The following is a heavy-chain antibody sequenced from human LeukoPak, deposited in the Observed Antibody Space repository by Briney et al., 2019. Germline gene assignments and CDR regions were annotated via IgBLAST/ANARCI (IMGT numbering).Heavy chain of an antibody. Sequence: PSETLSLTCAVYGGSFSGYYWSWIRQPPGKGLEWIGEINHSGSTNYNLSLKSRVTISVDTSKNQFSLKLSSVTAADTAVYYCARGFPKFYYDILTGYSPGYFQHWGQGTLVTVSS. CDR1: GGSFSGYY. J-gene: IGHJ1*01. D-gene: IGHD3-9*01. CDR2: INHSGST. CDR3: ARGFPKFYYDILTGYSPGYFQH. V-gene: IGHV4-34*01.